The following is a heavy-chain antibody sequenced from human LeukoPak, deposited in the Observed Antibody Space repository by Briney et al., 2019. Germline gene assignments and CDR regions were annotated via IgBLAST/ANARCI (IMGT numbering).Heavy chain of an antibody. Sequence: PGGSLRLSCAASGFTFSSYWMSWVRQAPGKGLEWVANIKQGGSEKYYVDSVKGRFTISRDNAKNSLYLQMNSLRAEDTAVYYCARPMDIVATAPFDYWGQGTLVTVSS. CDR2: IKQGGSEK. D-gene: IGHD5-12*01. CDR1: GFTFSSYW. J-gene: IGHJ4*02. CDR3: ARPMDIVATAPFDY. V-gene: IGHV3-7*01.